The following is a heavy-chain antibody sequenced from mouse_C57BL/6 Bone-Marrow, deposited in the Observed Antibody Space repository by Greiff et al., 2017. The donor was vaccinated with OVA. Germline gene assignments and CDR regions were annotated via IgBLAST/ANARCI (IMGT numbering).Heavy chain of an antibody. V-gene: IGHV1-18*01. CDR1: GYTFTDYN. CDR2: INPNNGGT. D-gene: IGHD1-1*01. CDR3: ARGYYGSYYYAMDY. Sequence: EVQLQQSGPELVKPGASVKIPCKASGYTFTDYNMDWVKQSHGKSLEWIGDINPNNGGTIYNQKFKGKATLTVDKSSSTAYMELRSLTSEDTAVYYRARGYYGSYYYAMDYWGQGTSVTVSS. J-gene: IGHJ4*01.